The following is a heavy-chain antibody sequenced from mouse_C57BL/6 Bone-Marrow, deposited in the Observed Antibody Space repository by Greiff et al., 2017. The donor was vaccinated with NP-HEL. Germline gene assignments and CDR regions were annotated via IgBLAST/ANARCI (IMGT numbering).Heavy chain of an antibody. CDR1: GYSITSGYD. CDR2: ISYSGST. J-gene: IGHJ1*03. CDR3: ARDSLVYWYFDV. V-gene: IGHV3-1*01. Sequence: EVKVVESGPGMVKPSQSLSLTCTVTGYSITSGYDWHWIRHFPGNKLEWMGYISYSGSTNYNPSLKSRISITHDTSKNHFFLKLNSVTTEDTATYYCARDSLVYWYFDVWGTGTTVTVSS. D-gene: IGHD2-2*01.